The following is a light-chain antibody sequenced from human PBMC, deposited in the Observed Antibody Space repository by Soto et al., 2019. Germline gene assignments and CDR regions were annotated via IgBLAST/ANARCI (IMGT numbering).Light chain of an antibody. CDR1: SSDVGGYDF. J-gene: IGLJ1*01. CDR3: SSYAGSNNLYV. Sequence: QSVLTQPRSVSGSPGQSVTISCTGTSSDVGGYDFVSWYQQHPGKAPKLMISDVSKRPSGVPDRFSGSKSGNTASLTISGLQAEDEADYYCSSYAGSNNLYVFGTGTKVTVL. V-gene: IGLV2-11*01. CDR2: DVS.